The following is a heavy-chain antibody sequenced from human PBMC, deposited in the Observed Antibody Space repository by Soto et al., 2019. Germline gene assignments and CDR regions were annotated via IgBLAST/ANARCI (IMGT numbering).Heavy chain of an antibody. CDR3: ARIFDSSGYYLFGYYFDY. Sequence: SVKVSCKASGGTFSSYAISWVRQAPGQGLEWMGGIIPIFGTANYAQKFQGRVTITADESTSTAYMELSSLRSEDTAVYYCARIFDSSGYYLFGYYFDYWGQGTLVTVSS. CDR2: IIPIFGTA. J-gene: IGHJ4*02. CDR1: GGTFSSYA. D-gene: IGHD3-22*01. V-gene: IGHV1-69*13.